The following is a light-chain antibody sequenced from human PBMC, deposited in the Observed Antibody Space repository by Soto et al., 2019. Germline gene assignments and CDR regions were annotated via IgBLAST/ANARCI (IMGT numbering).Light chain of an antibody. V-gene: IGKV1-8*01. J-gene: IGKJ4*01. CDR1: QGISSY. CDR3: QQLNSYPLT. Sequence: AIRMTQSPSSLSASTGDRVTITCRASQGISSYLAWYQQKPGKAPKLLIFAESTLQSGVPSRFSGSGSGTDFTLTISSLQPEDFATYYCQQLNSYPLTFGGGTKVDIK. CDR2: AES.